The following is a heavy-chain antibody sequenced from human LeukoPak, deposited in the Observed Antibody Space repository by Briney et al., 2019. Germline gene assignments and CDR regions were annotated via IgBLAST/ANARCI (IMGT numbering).Heavy chain of an antibody. CDR1: GGSISGYY. V-gene: IGHV4-59*08. D-gene: IGHD1-1*01. CDR2: IYYTGST. Sequence: SETLSLTCTVSGGSISGYYWSWIRQSPGKGLESLGYIYYTGSTDYNPSLKSRVTISVDTSKNQFSLKLRSVTAADTAVYFCASQQQLVLLDWFDPWGQGTLVTVSS. J-gene: IGHJ5*02. CDR3: ASQQQLVLLDWFDP.